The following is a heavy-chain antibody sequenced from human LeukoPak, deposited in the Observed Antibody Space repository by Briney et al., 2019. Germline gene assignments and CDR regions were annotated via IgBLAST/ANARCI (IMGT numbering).Heavy chain of an antibody. Sequence: PSETLSLTCTVSGGSISSYYWSWIRQPPGKGLEWIGRIYTSGSTNYNPSLKSRVTISVDTSKNQFSLKLSSVTAADTAVYYCARVNTQGVPSPWGQGILVTVSS. D-gene: IGHD2-15*01. CDR3: ARVNTQGVPSP. V-gene: IGHV4-4*08. CDR2: IYTSGST. J-gene: IGHJ5*02. CDR1: GGSISSYY.